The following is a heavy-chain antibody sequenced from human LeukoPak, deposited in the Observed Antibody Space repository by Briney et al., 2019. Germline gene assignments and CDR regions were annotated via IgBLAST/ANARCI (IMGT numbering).Heavy chain of an antibody. CDR3: ARALRSGYSIGYMDV. CDR1: GYTFTGYY. Sequence: SVKVSCKASGYTFTGYYMHWVRQAPGQGLEWMGWINPNSGGTNYAQKFQGRVTMTRDTSISTAYMELSRLRSDDTAVYYCARALRSGYSIGYMDVWGKGTTVTVSS. CDR2: INPNSGGT. D-gene: IGHD3-3*01. J-gene: IGHJ6*03. V-gene: IGHV1-2*02.